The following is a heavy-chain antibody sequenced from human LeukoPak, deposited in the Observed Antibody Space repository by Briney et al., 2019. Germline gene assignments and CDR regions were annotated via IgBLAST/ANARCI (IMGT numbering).Heavy chain of an antibody. Sequence: PSETLSLTCAVYGGSFSGYYWSWIRQPPGKGLEWIGEINHSGSTNYNPSLKSRVTISVDTSKNQFSLKLSSVTAADTAVYYCARLRDGSAGDYWGQGTLVTVSS. V-gene: IGHV4-34*01. CDR2: INHSGST. CDR1: GGSFSGYY. CDR3: ARLRDGSAGDY. D-gene: IGHD2-2*03. J-gene: IGHJ4*02.